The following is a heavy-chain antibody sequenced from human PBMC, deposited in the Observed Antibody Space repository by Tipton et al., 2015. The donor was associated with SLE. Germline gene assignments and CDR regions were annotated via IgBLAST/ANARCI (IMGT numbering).Heavy chain of an antibody. Sequence: TLSLTCTVSGYSISSGYYWAWIRQPPGKRLEWIGSFFHSGSTYYNPSLNSRVSISVDTSKNQFSLRLSSVTAADTAVYYCARYCGSATCLGFWFSWGQGTLVTVSS. CDR3: ARYCGSATCLGFWFS. J-gene: IGHJ5*02. CDR2: FFHSGST. CDR1: GYSISSGYY. D-gene: IGHD2-2*01. V-gene: IGHV4-38-2*02.